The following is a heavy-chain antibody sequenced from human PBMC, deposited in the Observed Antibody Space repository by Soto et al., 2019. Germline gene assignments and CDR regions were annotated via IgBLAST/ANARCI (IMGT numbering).Heavy chain of an antibody. J-gene: IGHJ4*02. D-gene: IGHD2-2*01. V-gene: IGHV4-39*01. Sequence: QLQLQESGPGLVKPSETLSVTCTVSGGSISSSSYYWGWIRQPPGKGLAWIGNIYYSGNTYYNTSLKSRVTISVDTSKNQFPLMLTSVTAADTAVYYCARHLKKGSTTILGVDSWGQGILVAVSS. CDR2: IYYSGNT. CDR1: GGSISSSSYY. CDR3: ARHLKKGSTTILGVDS.